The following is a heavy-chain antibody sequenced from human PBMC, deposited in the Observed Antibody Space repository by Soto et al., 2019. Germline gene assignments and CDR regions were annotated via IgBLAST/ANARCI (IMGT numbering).Heavy chain of an antibody. CDR2: ISGSGGST. CDR1: GFTFSSYA. D-gene: IGHD6-13*01. J-gene: IGHJ6*02. Sequence: GGSLRLSCAASGFTFSSYAMSWVRQAPGKGLEWVSAISGSGGSTYYADSVKGRFTISRDNSKNTLYLQMNSLRAEDTAVYYCAKGTRIAAAGTRHYYYYYGIDVWGQGTTVT. CDR3: AKGTRIAAAGTRHYYYYYGIDV. V-gene: IGHV3-23*01.